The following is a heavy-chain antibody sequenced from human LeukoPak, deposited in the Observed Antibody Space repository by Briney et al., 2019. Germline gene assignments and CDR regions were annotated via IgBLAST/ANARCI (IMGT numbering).Heavy chain of an antibody. CDR2: ISSSGSTI. V-gene: IGHV3-48*03. J-gene: IGHJ4*02. CDR1: GFTFSSYE. Sequence: PGGSLRLSCAASGFTFSSYEMNWVRPAPGKGLEWVSYISSSGSTIYYADSVKGRFTISRDNAKNSLYLQMNSLRAEDTAVYYCARESPGATRDYWGQGTLVTASS. CDR3: ARESPGATRDY. D-gene: IGHD1-26*01.